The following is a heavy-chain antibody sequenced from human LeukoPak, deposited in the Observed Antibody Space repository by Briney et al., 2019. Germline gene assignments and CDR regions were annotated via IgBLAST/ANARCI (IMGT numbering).Heavy chain of an antibody. Sequence: SETLSLTCTVSGGSISSGSHYWSWIRQPAGKGLEWIGRIYSSGSTNYNPSLKSRVTISVDTSKNQFSLKLSSVTAADTAVYYCARSYFDYWGQGTLVTVSS. J-gene: IGHJ4*02. CDR2: IYSSGST. CDR1: GGSISSGSHY. V-gene: IGHV4-61*02. CDR3: ARSYFDY.